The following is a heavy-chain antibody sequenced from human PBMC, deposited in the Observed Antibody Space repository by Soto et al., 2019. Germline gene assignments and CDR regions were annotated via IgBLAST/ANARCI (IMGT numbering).Heavy chain of an antibody. D-gene: IGHD1-7*01. CDR3: ARDQSGTRYYYYYGMDV. Sequence: GASVKVSCKASGYTFTGYYMHWVRQAPGQGLEWMGWINPNSGGTNYAQKFQGWATMTRDTSISTAYMELSRLRSDDTAVYYCARDQSGTRYYYYYGMDVWGQGTTVTVSS. J-gene: IGHJ6*02. CDR2: INPNSGGT. CDR1: GYTFTGYY. V-gene: IGHV1-2*04.